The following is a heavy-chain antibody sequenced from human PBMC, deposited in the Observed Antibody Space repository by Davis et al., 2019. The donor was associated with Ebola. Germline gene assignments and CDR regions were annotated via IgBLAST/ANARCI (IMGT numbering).Heavy chain of an antibody. CDR1: SGSISSGGYY. J-gene: IGHJ6*02. CDR3: ARQSRLYYYYGMDV. CDR2: IYYSGST. V-gene: IGHV4-61*08. D-gene: IGHD3-22*01. Sequence: SETLSLTCTVSSGSISSGGYYWSWIRQHPGKGLEWIGYIYYSGSTNYNPSLKSRVTISVDTSKNQFSLKLSSVTAADTAVYYCARQSRLYYYYGMDVWGQGTTVTVSS.